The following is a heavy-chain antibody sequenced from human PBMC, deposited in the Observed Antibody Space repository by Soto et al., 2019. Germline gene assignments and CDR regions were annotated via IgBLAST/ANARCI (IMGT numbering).Heavy chain of an antibody. Sequence: SETLSLTCTVSGGSISSSSYYWGWIRQPPGEGLEWIGSIYYSGSTYYNPSLKSRVTISVDTSKNQFSLKLSSVTAADTAVYYCARLGVYYGSGSNPSYYFDYWGQGTLVTVSS. V-gene: IGHV4-39*01. CDR3: ARLGVYYGSGSNPSYYFDY. J-gene: IGHJ4*02. D-gene: IGHD3-10*01. CDR1: GGSISSSSYY. CDR2: IYYSGST.